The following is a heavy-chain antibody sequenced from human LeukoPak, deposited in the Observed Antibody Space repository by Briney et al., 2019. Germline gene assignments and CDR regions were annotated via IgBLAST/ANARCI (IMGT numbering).Heavy chain of an antibody. V-gene: IGHV1-18*01. CDR3: ARASYDILTGYKTDDY. Sequence: ASVKVSCKASGYTFTSYGISWVRQAPGQGLGWMGWISAYNGNTNYAQKLQGRVTMTTDTSTSTAYMELRSLRSDDTAVYYCARASYDILTGYKTDDYWGPGTLVTVSS. J-gene: IGHJ4*02. D-gene: IGHD3-9*01. CDR1: GYTFTSYG. CDR2: ISAYNGNT.